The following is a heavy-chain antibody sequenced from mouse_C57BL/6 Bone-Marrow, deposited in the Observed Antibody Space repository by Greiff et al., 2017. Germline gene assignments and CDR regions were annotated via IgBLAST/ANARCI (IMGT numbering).Heavy chain of an antibody. Sequence: VQLQQPGAELVRPGSSVKLSCKASGYTFTSYWMDWVKQRPGQGLEWIGNIYPSDSETHYNQKFKDKATLTVDKSSSTAYMQLSSLTSEDSAVYYCAGGNLLWFLSYYYAMDYWGQGTSVTVSS. J-gene: IGHJ4*01. CDR1: GYTFTSYW. V-gene: IGHV1-61*01. D-gene: IGHD2-2*01. CDR3: AGGNLLWFLSYYYAMDY. CDR2: IYPSDSET.